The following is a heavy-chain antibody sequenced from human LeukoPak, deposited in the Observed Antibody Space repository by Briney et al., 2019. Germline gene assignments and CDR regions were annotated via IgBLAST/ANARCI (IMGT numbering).Heavy chain of an antibody. J-gene: IGHJ4*02. CDR3: ARGGVYDSSGLFDY. CDR2: IIPIFGTA. D-gene: IGHD3-22*01. V-gene: IGHV1-69*13. CDR1: GGTFSSYA. Sequence: REASVKVSCKASGGTFSSYAISWVRQAPGQGLEWMGGIIPIFGTANYAQKFQGRVTITADESTSTAYMELSSLRAEDTAVYYCARGGVYDSSGLFDYWGQGTLVTVSS.